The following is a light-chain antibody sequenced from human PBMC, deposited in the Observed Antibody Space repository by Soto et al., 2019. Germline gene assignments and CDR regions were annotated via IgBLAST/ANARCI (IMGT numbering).Light chain of an antibody. CDR1: QSVSSSY. V-gene: IGKV3-20*01. CDR3: QQRRT. Sequence: EIVLTQSPGTRSLSPVARATLSCRASQSVSSSYLAWYQQKPGQAPRLLIYGASSRATGIPDRFSGSGSGTDFTLTISRLEPEDFAVYYCQQRRTFGQGTKVDIK. CDR2: GAS. J-gene: IGKJ1*01.